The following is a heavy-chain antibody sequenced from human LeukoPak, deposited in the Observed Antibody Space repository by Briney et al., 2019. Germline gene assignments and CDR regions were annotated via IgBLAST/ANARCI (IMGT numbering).Heavy chain of an antibody. V-gene: IGHV3-23*01. D-gene: IGHD6-19*01. CDR3: ARTGYSSGVMDY. CDR2: ISGSGGST. J-gene: IGHJ4*02. Sequence: PGGSLRLPCAASGFTFSSAGMSWVRQAPGKGLEWVSAISGSGGSTYYADSVKGRFTISRDNSKNTLYLQMNSLRADDTAVYYCARTGYSSGVMDYWGQGTLVTVSS. CDR1: GFTFSSAG.